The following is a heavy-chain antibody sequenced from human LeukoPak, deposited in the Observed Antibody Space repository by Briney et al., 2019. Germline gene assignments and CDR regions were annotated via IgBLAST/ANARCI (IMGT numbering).Heavy chain of an antibody. CDR3: ARLRVGMYSSGTTYYYYYMDV. D-gene: IGHD6-19*01. J-gene: IGHJ6*03. CDR1: EFTFSSYS. Sequence: PGGSLRLSCAGSEFTFSSYSMHWVRQAPGKGLEWVSSISGSSDDIYYADSVKGRFTVSRDNSKNSLYLQMKRLRAEDTAVYYCARLRVGMYSSGTTYYYYYMDVWGKGTTVTVSS. V-gene: IGHV3-21*04. CDR2: ISGSSDDI.